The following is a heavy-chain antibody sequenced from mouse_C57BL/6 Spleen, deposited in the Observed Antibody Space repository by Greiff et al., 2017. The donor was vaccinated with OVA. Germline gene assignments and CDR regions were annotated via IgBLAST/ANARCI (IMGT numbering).Heavy chain of an antibody. Sequence: VQLKESGAELVRPGASVKLSCTASGFNIKDYYMHWVKQRPEQGLEWIGRIDPEDGDTEYAPKFQGKATMTADPSSNTAYLQLSSLTSEDTAVYYCTTSGSSYGYAMDYWGQGTSVTVSS. V-gene: IGHV14-1*01. J-gene: IGHJ4*01. CDR3: TTSGSSYGYAMDY. D-gene: IGHD1-1*01. CDR2: IDPEDGDT. CDR1: GFNIKDYY.